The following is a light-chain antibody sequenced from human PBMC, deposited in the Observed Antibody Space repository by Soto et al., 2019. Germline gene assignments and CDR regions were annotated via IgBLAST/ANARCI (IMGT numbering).Light chain of an antibody. J-gene: IGLJ1*01. CDR1: NLGDKY. CDR3: QAWDSSTFYV. Sequence: SYELTQPPSVSVSPGQTASITCSGYNLGDKYVSWYQQKAGQPPLLVIFQDVKRPSGIPDRFSGSNSGNTATLTISGTQSIDEADYYCQAWDSSTFYVFGSGTKVTVL. V-gene: IGLV3-1*01. CDR2: QDV.